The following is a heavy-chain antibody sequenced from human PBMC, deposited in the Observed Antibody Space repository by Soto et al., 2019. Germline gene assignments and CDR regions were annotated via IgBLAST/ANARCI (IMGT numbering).Heavy chain of an antibody. J-gene: IGHJ6*02. Sequence: GGSLRLSCAASGFTFSIYGMHWVRQAPGKGLEWVALISYDGSTKFYADSVKGRFTISRDNSKSTLNLEMNSLSAEDTAVYFCSKDDGRYGMDVWGQGTTVAV. CDR1: GFTFSIYG. V-gene: IGHV3-30*18. CDR3: SKDDGRYGMDV. CDR2: ISYDGSTK.